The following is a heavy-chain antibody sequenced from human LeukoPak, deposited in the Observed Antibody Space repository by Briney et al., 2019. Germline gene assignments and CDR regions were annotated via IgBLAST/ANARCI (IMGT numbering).Heavy chain of an antibody. CDR2: IISSGNTI. V-gene: IGHV3-11*01. CDR1: EFTFSDYY. Sequence: GGSLTLSCAASEFTFSDYYMSWIRQAPGKGLEWVSYIISSGNTIYYADSVKGRFTISRDNAKNLLYLQQNSLRAEDAAVYYCSRGYYDILNNLERGIDFWGQGTLVTVAS. CDR3: SRGYYDILNNLERGIDF. J-gene: IGHJ4*02. D-gene: IGHD3-9*01.